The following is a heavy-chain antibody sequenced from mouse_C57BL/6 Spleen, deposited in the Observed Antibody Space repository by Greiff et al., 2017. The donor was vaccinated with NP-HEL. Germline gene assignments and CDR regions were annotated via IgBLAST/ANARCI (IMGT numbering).Heavy chain of an antibody. CDR1: GYTFTSYW. CDR3: ARERLLHAMDY. D-gene: IGHD2-3*01. J-gene: IGHJ4*01. CDR2: IDPSDSET. V-gene: IGHV1-52*01. Sequence: QVQLQQPGAELVRPGSSVKLSCKASGYTFTSYWMHWVKQRPIQGLEWIGNIDPSDSETHYNQKFKDKATLTVDKSSSTAYMQRSSLTSEDSAVYYCARERLLHAMDYWGQGTSVTVSS.